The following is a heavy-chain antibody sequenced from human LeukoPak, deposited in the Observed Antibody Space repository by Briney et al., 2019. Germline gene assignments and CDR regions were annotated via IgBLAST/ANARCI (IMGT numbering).Heavy chain of an antibody. CDR3: ARGGSYVWGSYRLRSWFDP. CDR1: GGSISSYY. V-gene: IGHV4-59*01. Sequence: SETLSLTCTVSGGSISSYYWNWIRQPPGKGLEWIGFIYYSGTTNYNPSLKSRVTISVDTSKNQFSLKLSSVTAADTAVYYCARGGSYVWGSYRLRSWFDPWGQGTLVTVSS. J-gene: IGHJ5*02. D-gene: IGHD3-16*02. CDR2: IYYSGTT.